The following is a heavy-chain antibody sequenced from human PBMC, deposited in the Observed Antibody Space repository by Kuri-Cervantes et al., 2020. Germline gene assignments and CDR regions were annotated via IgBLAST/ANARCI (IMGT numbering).Heavy chain of an antibody. CDR1: GFSFDDYA. Sequence: GESLKISCEVSGFSFDDYAMHWVRQVPGKGLEWVANINQDGSETYYVDSLKGRFTISRDNAKNSLYLQMNSLRAEDTAVYYCARDVGGDYSIDWYFDLWGRGTPVTVSS. CDR2: INQDGSET. J-gene: IGHJ2*01. V-gene: IGHV3-7*01. CDR3: ARDVGGDYSIDWYFDL. D-gene: IGHD4-17*01.